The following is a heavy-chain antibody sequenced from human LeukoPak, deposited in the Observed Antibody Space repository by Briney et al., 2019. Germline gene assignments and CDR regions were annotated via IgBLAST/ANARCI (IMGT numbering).Heavy chain of an antibody. CDR2: IYYSGST. Sequence: SETLSLTCTVSGGSISSYYWSWIRQPPGKGLEWIGYIYYSGSTNYNPSLKSRVTISVDTSKDQFSLKLSSVTAADTAVYYCARMGGYCSGGSCYDNWFDPWGQGTLVTVPS. CDR1: GGSISSYY. D-gene: IGHD2-15*01. J-gene: IGHJ5*02. CDR3: ARMGGYCSGGSCYDNWFDP. V-gene: IGHV4-59*01.